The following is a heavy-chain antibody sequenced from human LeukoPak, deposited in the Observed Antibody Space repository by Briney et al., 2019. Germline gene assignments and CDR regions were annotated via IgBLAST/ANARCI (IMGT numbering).Heavy chain of an antibody. J-gene: IGHJ6*03. CDR3: ARGGSSWSYYYYYYYMDV. CDR1: GGSISSSSYY. CDR2: IYYSGST. D-gene: IGHD6-13*01. Sequence: PSETLSLTCTVSGGSISSSSYYWGWVRQPPGKGLEWIGTIYYSGSTNYNPSLKSRVTISVDTSKNQFSLKLSSVTAADTAVYYCARGGSSWSYYYYYYYMDVWGKGTTVTVSS. V-gene: IGHV4-39*07.